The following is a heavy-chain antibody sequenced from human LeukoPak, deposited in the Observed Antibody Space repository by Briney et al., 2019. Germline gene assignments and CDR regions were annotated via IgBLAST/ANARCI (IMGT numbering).Heavy chain of an antibody. CDR3: ARDVPHYDILTGDYYYYGMDV. V-gene: IGHV6-1*01. CDR1: GDSVSSNSAA. J-gene: IGHJ6*02. Sequence: SQTLSLTCAISGDSVSSNSAAWNWIRQSPSRGLEWLGRTYYRSKWYNDYAVSVKSRITINPDTSKNQFSLQLNSVTSEDTAVYYCARDVPHYDILTGDYYYYGMDVWGQGTTVAVSS. CDR2: TYYRSKWYN. D-gene: IGHD3-9*01.